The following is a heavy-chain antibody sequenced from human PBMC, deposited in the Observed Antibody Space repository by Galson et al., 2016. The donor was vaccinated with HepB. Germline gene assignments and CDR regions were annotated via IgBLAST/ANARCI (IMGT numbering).Heavy chain of an antibody. CDR1: GGTVRRYY. J-gene: IGHJ5*02. Sequence: LSLTCTVSGGTVRRYYWNWIRRPPGKGLEWIGNVYYSGSTNYNVSLRSRVIISVDTSNNEVSLRLTSVTAADSAVYYCARHGHGFRGNWFDPWGQGTLVTVSS. V-gene: IGHV4-59*08. CDR3: ARHGHGFRGNWFDP. CDR2: VYYSGST. D-gene: IGHD3-10*01.